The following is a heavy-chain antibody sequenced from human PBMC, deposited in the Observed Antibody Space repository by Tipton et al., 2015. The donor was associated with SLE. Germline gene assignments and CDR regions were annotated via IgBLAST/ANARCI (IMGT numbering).Heavy chain of an antibody. V-gene: IGHV3-23*03. CDR1: GFPFTTYG. Sequence: SLRLSCAASGFPFTTYGMSWVRPAPGQGLEWVSVLYSGGSSPFYADSVKGRFTITRDNSKNTLYPHINSLRAEDTAVYYCAKVGYDDVFDIWGQGTMVTVSS. CDR2: LYSGGSSP. D-gene: IGHD5-12*01. CDR3: AKVGYDDVFDI. J-gene: IGHJ3*02.